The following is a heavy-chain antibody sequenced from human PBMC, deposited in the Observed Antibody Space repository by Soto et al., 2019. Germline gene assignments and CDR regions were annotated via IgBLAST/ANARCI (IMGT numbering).Heavy chain of an antibody. CDR2: IKQDGSEK. J-gene: IGHJ2*01. CDR3: QRVGAAWYADL. V-gene: IGHV3-7*01. CDR1: EFTFSTYY. Sequence: EVQLVESGGGLVRPGGSLRLSCAASEFTFSTYYMTWFRQAPGKGLEWVANIKQDGSEKFYVDSVKGRFTISRDNAKNSLYLLMNSLRVGYQQVYFCQRVGAAWYADLWGRGTLVTVSS.